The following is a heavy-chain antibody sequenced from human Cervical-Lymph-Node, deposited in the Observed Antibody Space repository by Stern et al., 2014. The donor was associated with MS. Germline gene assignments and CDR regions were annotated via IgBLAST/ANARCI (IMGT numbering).Heavy chain of an antibody. Sequence: QVQLVQSGAEVKKPGASVKVSCKPSGYTFSSYGITWVRQAPGQGPEWMGWISGHNGNTNFAERFQGRLTMTTDTSTRTAYMELRSLRYDDTAVYFCARDPGGYFYGMDVWGQGTTVTVSS. J-gene: IGHJ6*02. CDR2: ISGHNGNT. D-gene: IGHD3-10*01. V-gene: IGHV1-18*01. CDR1: GYTFSSYG. CDR3: ARDPGGYFYGMDV.